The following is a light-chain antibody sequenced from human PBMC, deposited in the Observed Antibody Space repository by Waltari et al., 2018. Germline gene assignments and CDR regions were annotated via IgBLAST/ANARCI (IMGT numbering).Light chain of an antibody. CDR2: DVN. V-gene: IGLV2-14*01. CDR1: RTHHVRDDH. J-gene: IGLJ2*01. Sequence: LTQPHSSSGSPGHSIATSFSVARTHHVRDDHVHWYQLHPGKFTKLILYDVNKWPPGVFNRFSGSKSGSAASLTISGLEAEDEADYYCAAFASGNIVVFGGGTKVTVL. CDR3: AAFASGNIVV.